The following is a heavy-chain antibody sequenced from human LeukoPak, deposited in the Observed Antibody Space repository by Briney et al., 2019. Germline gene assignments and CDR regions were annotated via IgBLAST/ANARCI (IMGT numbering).Heavy chain of an antibody. Sequence: ASVKVSCKASGYTFTSYDINWVRQATGQGLEWMGWMNPNSGNTGYAQKFQGRVTMTRNTSISTAYMELSSLRSEDTAVYYCARAARRAAGIAAAGPLGYRGQGTLVTVSS. J-gene: IGHJ4*02. CDR1: GYTFTSYD. D-gene: IGHD6-13*01. V-gene: IGHV1-8*01. CDR3: ARAARRAAGIAAAGPLGY. CDR2: MNPNSGNT.